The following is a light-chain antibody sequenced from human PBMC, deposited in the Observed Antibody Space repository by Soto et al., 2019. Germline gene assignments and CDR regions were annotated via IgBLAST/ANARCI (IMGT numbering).Light chain of an antibody. CDR3: QSYDSSLSGPYVV. CDR1: SSNIGAGYD. Sequence: QSVLTQPPSVSGAPGQRVTISCNGSSSNIGAGYDVHWYQQLPGTAPKLLIYGNSNRPSGVPDRFSGSKSGTSASLAITGLQAEDEADYYCQSYDSSLSGPYVVFGGGTKVTVL. V-gene: IGLV1-40*01. J-gene: IGLJ2*01. CDR2: GNS.